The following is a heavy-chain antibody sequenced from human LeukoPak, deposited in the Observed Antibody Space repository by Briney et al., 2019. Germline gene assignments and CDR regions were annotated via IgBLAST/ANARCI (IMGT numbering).Heavy chain of an antibody. CDR1: GFTFSSHW. J-gene: IGHJ4*02. Sequence: PGGSLRLSCAASGFTFSSHWMSWVRQAPGKGLEWVANIKKDGSEKYYVDSVKGRFTISRDNAKTSLYLQMNSLRAEDTAVYYCARDLSGVTGYTYGRGIDYWGLGTLVTVSS. V-gene: IGHV3-7*01. CDR2: IKKDGSEK. CDR3: ARDLSGVTGYTYGRGIDY. D-gene: IGHD5-18*01.